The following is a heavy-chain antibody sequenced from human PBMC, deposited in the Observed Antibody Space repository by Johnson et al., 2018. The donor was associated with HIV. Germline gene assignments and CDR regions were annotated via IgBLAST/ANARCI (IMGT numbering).Heavy chain of an antibody. V-gene: IGHV3-23*04. CDR2: ISGSGGST. Sequence: VQLVESWGGLVQPGGSLRLSCAASGFTFSSYAMSWVRQAPGKGLEWVSAISGSGGSTYYADSVKGRFTISRDNSKNTLYLQMNSLRAEDTAVYYCVKDRVVTNDAFDIWGQGTMVTVSS. CDR1: GFTFSSYA. D-gene: IGHD2-21*02. J-gene: IGHJ3*02. CDR3: VKDRVVTNDAFDI.